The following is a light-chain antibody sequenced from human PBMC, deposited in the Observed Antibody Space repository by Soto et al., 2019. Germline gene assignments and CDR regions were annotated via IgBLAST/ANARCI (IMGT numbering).Light chain of an antibody. J-gene: IGKJ3*01. V-gene: IGKV3-11*01. CDR2: DAS. Sequence: ETVMTQSPATLSVSPGETATRSCRASQSVNSNLAWFQQKPGQAPRLLIYDASNRATGIPARFSGSGSGIDFTLTISSLEPEDFAVYYCQQRSNWPSFGPGTKVDIK. CDR1: QSVNSN. CDR3: QQRSNWPS.